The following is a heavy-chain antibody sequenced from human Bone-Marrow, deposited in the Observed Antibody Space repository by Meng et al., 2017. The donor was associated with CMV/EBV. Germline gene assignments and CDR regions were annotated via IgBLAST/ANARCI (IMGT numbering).Heavy chain of an antibody. Sequence: GGSLRLSCAASGFTFSNAWMSWVRQAPGKGLEWVGRIKSKTDGGTTDYAAPVKGRFTISRDDAKNTLYLQMNSLKTEDTAVYYCTTAYSSSSVLGVGDWGQGTLVTVSS. CDR3: TTAYSSSSVLGVGD. CDR1: GFTFSNAW. D-gene: IGHD6-6*01. J-gene: IGHJ4*02. CDR2: IKSKTDGGTT. V-gene: IGHV3-15*01.